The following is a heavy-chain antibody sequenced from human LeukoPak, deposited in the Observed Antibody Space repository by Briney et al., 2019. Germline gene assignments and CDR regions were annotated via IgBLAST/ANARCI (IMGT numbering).Heavy chain of an antibody. CDR3: TREPLRDFWSGYYTGVDY. CDR1: GFTFGDFA. D-gene: IGHD3-3*01. J-gene: IGHJ4*02. CDR2: IRSKTYGRTT. Sequence: GGSLRLSCTASGFTFGDFAMSWFRQAPGRGLEWVGFIRSKTYGRTTEYAASVKGRFTISRDDSKSIAYLQMNSLKTEDTAVYYCTREPLRDFWSGYYTGVDYWGQGTLVTVSS. V-gene: IGHV3-49*03.